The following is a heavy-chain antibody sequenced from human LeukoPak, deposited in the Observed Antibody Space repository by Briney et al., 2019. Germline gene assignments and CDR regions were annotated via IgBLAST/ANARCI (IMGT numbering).Heavy chain of an antibody. D-gene: IGHD3-10*01. J-gene: IGHJ5*02. CDR2: INPSGGST. CDR3: ARARGSYYYGSGSLKQTTWFAP. CDR1: GYTFTSYY. V-gene: IGHV1-46*01. Sequence: ASVKVSCKASGYTFTSYYMHWVRQAPGQGLEWMGIINPSGGSTSYAQKFQGRVTMTRDTSTSTVYMELSSLRSEDTAVYYCARARGSYYYGSGSLKQTTWFAPWGQGTLVTVSS.